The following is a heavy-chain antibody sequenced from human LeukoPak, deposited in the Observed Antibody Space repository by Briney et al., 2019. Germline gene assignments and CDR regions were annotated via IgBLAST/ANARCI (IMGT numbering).Heavy chain of an antibody. CDR3: ARVGEVSSSSFFDY. V-gene: IGHV4-38-2*01. J-gene: IGHJ4*02. CDR1: GYSISSGYH. D-gene: IGHD6-6*01. CDR2: IYHSGST. Sequence: PSETLSLTCAVSGYSISSGYHWGWIRQPPGKGLEWIGSIYHSGSTYYNPSLKSRVTISVDTSKNQFSLKLSSVTAADTAVYYCARVGEVSSSSFFDYWGQGTLVTVSS.